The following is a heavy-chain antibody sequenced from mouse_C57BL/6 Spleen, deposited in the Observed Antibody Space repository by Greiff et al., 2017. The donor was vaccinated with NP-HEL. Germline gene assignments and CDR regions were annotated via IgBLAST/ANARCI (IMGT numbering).Heavy chain of an antibody. CDR3: ARDPSITTVVAHWYFDV. CDR1: GYTFTSYW. Sequence: QVQLKQPGAELVMPGASVKLSCKASGYTFTSYWMHWVKQRPGQGLEWIGEIDPSDSYTNYNQKFKGKSTLTVDKSSSTAYMQLSSLTSEDSAVYYCARDPSITTVVAHWYFDVWGTGTTVTVSS. V-gene: IGHV1-69*01. J-gene: IGHJ1*03. CDR2: IDPSDSYT. D-gene: IGHD1-1*01.